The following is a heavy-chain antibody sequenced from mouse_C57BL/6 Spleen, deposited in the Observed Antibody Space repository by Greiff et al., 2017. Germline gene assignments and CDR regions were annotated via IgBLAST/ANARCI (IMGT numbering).Heavy chain of an antibody. CDR2: ISSGSSTI. D-gene: IGHD2-5*01. J-gene: IGHJ2*01. Sequence: EVQLLESGGGLVKPGGSLKLSCAASGFTFSDYGMHWVRQAPEKGLEWVAYISSGSSTIYYADTVKGRFTISRDNAKNTLFLQMTSLRAEDTAMYYCASLYSNYSDYWGQGTTLTVSS. CDR1: GFTFSDYG. V-gene: IGHV5-17*01. CDR3: ASLYSNYSDY.